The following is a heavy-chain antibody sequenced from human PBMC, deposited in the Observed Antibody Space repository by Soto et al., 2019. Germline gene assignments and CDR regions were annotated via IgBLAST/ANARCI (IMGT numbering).Heavy chain of an antibody. Sequence: ASVKVSCKASGYTFTSYYMHWVRQAPVQGLEWMGIINPSGGSTSYAQKFQGRVTMTRDTSTSTVYMELSSLRSEDTAVYYCARDPLGEQLAPNWFDPWGQGTLVTVSS. J-gene: IGHJ5*02. D-gene: IGHD6-6*01. V-gene: IGHV1-46*01. CDR1: GYTFTSYY. CDR2: INPSGGST. CDR3: ARDPLGEQLAPNWFDP.